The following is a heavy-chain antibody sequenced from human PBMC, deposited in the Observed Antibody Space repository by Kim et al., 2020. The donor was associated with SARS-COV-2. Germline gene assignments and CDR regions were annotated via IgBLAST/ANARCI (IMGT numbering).Heavy chain of an antibody. J-gene: IGHJ4*02. CDR2: INPSSDYT. D-gene: IGHD2-15*01. CDR3: ARACGDGSCTQAFDW. Sequence: ASVKVSCKASGYTFTNYFMHWVRQAPGQGLEWMGIINPSSDYTSYAQNFQGRVTMTRDTSTSTVYMELRSLRSEDTAVYYCARACGDGSCTQAFDWWGQGTLVTVSS. V-gene: IGHV1-46*01. CDR1: GYTFTNYF.